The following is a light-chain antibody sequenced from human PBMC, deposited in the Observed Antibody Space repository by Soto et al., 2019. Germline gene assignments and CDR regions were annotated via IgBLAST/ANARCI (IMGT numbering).Light chain of an antibody. CDR2: GAY. CDR1: QSVSNNY. CDR3: QQYGRSGT. V-gene: IGKV3-20*01. J-gene: IGKJ1*01. Sequence: EMVLTQSAGTLSLSQGERASLSCRASQSVSNNYLAWYQQKPGQAPRLLIYGAYNRATGIPDRFSGSGSGTHFPLTISSLEPEDFAVYYCQQYGRSGTLGQGTKVDIK.